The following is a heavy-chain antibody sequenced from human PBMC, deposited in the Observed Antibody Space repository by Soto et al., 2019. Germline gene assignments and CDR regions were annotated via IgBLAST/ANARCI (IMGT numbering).Heavy chain of an antibody. CDR1: GFTFSDYV. CDR2: ISSSGGGT. J-gene: IGHJ4*02. Sequence: PGGSLRLSCAASGFTFSDYVMGWVRQAPGKGLEWVSGISSSGGGTNYADSAKGRFTISRDNSKHTLYLEMNSLRAEDTAVYYCAKYYGSGSYPTFDYWGQGTLVTVSS. CDR3: AKYYGSGSYPTFDY. V-gene: IGHV3-23*01. D-gene: IGHD3-10*01.